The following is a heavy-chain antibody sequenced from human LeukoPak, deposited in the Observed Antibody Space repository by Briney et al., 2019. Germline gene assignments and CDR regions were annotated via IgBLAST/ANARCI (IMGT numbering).Heavy chain of an antibody. Sequence: PGGSLRLSCAASGFTFSSYAMSWVRQAPGKGLEWVSAISGRGGSTYYADSVKGRFTISRDNSKNTLYLQMNSLRAGDTAVYYCAKDGAGDFWSGQTVGDLYYFDYWGQGTLVTVSS. CDR1: GFTFSSYA. CDR3: AKDGAGDFWSGQTVGDLYYFDY. CDR2: ISGRGGST. J-gene: IGHJ4*02. V-gene: IGHV3-23*01. D-gene: IGHD3-3*01.